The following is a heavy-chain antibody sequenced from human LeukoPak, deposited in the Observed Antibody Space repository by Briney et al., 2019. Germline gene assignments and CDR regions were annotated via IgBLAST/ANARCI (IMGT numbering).Heavy chain of an antibody. Sequence: GGSLTLSCAASGFTFSSYWMRGVRQAPGKGREWGANIKQDGSETYYVDSVKGRFTISRDNAKNSLYLQLNSVRAEDTAVYYCGRERYNYGPGEVVFWGRGTGVSVSS. J-gene: IGHJ4*02. CDR3: GRERYNYGPGEVVF. D-gene: IGHD3-10*01. V-gene: IGHV3-7*01. CDR2: IKQDGSET. CDR1: GFTFSSYW.